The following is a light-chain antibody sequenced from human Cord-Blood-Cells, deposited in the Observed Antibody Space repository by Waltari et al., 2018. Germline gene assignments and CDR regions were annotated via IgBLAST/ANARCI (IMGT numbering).Light chain of an antibody. CDR2: EVS. CDR1: RSDVGSYNL. CDR3: CSYAGSSTWV. Sequence: QSALTQPASVSGSPGQSITISCTGTRSDVGSYNLVSWYQQHPGKAPKRMIYEVSKRPSGVSNRFSGSKSGNTASLTISGLQAEDEADYYCCSYAGSSTWVFGGGTKLTVL. V-gene: IGLV2-23*02. J-gene: IGLJ3*02.